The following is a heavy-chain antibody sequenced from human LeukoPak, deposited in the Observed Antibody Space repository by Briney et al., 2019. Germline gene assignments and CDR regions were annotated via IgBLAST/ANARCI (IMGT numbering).Heavy chain of an antibody. V-gene: IGHV3-7*01. D-gene: IGHD2/OR15-2a*01. Sequence: GGSLRLSCAASGFTFSSYWMSWVRQAPGKGLEWVANIKQDGSEKYYVDSVKGRFTISRDNAKNSLYLQMNSLRAEDTALYYCARVLRGGWFDPWGQGTLVTVSA. CDR3: ARVLRGGWFDP. CDR1: GFTFSSYW. J-gene: IGHJ5*02. CDR2: IKQDGSEK.